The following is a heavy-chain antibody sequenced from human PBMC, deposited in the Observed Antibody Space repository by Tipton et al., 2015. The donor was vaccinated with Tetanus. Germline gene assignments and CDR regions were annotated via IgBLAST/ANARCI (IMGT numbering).Heavy chain of an antibody. CDR1: GGSISSGGYY. Sequence: TLSLTCTVSGGSISSGGYYWCWIRQHPGKRLEWIGDIYYSGSTYYNPSLKSRVIIAVDTSKNQFSLKLNSVNVADTAVYYCARDQARGARGWICFDYWGQGTLVTVSS. D-gene: IGHD5-12*01. CDR2: IYYSGST. V-gene: IGHV4-31*03. CDR3: ARDQARGARGWICFDY. J-gene: IGHJ4*02.